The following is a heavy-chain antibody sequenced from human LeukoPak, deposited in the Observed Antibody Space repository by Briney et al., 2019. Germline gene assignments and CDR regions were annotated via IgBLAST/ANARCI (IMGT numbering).Heavy chain of an antibody. CDR2: ISGSGGST. V-gene: IGHV3-23*01. CDR3: AKPDPSGRSFGGVTVIGAFDI. D-gene: IGHD3-16*02. J-gene: IGHJ3*02. Sequence: GGSLRLSCAASGFTFSSYGMHWVRQAPGKGLEWVSAISGSGGSTYYADSVKGRFTISREKCKNTLYLQMNRLRAEDTAVYYCAKPDPSGRSFGGVTVIGAFDIWGQGTMVTVSS. CDR1: GFTFSSYG.